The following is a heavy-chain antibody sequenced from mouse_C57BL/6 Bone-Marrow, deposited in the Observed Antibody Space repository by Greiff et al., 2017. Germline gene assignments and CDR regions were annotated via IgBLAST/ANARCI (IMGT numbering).Heavy chain of an antibody. J-gene: IGHJ2*01. CDR1: GYAFTNYL. CDR3: ARGGGNGYYCDY. CDR2: LNPGSGGT. V-gene: IGHV1-54*01. Sequence: QVQLQQSGAELVRPGTSVKVSCKASGYAFTNYLIEWVKQRPGQGLEWIGVLNPGSGGTNNNEKFKGKATLTADKSSSTAYMQLSSLTSEDSAVYVCARGGGNGYYCDYWGQGTTRTVSS. D-gene: IGHD2-1*01.